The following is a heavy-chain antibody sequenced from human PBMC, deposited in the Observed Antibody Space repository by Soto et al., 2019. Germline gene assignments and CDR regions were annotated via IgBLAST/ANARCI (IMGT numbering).Heavy chain of an antibody. CDR1: GGTFSSYA. J-gene: IGHJ6*02. CDR3: ARDPYCSGGSCYWARSSGMDV. CDR2: IIPIFGTA. D-gene: IGHD2-15*01. Sequence: SVKVSCKASGGTFSSYAISWVRQAPGQGLEWMGGIIPIFGTANYAQKFQGRVTITADESTSTAYMELSSLRSEDTAVYYCARDPYCSGGSCYWARSSGMDVWGQGTTLPVSS. V-gene: IGHV1-69*13.